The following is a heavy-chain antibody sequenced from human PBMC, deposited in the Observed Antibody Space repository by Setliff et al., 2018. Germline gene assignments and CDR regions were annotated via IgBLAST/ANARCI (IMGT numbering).Heavy chain of an antibody. J-gene: IGHJ4*02. V-gene: IGHV4-61*02. CDR3: ARDNTIVGATDY. Sequence: PSEILSLTCAVSGGSISSGSYYWSWIRQPAGKGLEWVGRLHTSGSTNYNPSLKGRVTISVDTSKNQFSLNLSSVTAADTAVYFCARDNTIVGATDYWGQGTLVTVSS. D-gene: IGHD1-26*01. CDR1: GGSISSGSYY. CDR2: LHTSGST.